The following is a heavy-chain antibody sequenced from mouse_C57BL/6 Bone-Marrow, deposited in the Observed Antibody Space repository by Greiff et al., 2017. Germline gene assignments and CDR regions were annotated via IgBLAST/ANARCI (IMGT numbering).Heavy chain of an antibody. J-gene: IGHJ3*01. CDR3: ARFYDYDWFAY. D-gene: IGHD2-4*01. V-gene: IGHV1-82*01. CDR2: LYPGDGDT. CDR1: GYAFSSSW. Sequence: QVQLQQSGPELVKPGASVTISCKASGYAFSSSWMNWVKQRPGKGLEWIGRLYPGDGDTNYNGKFKVMATLTADKSSSTAYMHLSSLTSADSAVYFCARFYDYDWFAYWGQGTLVTVSA.